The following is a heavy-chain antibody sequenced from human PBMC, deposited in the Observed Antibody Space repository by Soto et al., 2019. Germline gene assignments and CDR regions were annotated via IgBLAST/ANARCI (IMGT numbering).Heavy chain of an antibody. Sequence: ASVKVSCKASGYTFTSYYMHWVRQAPGQGLEWMGIINPSGGSTSYAQKFQGRVTMTRDTSTSTVYMELSRLRSEDTAVYYCATTGGWNDLAHWGQGTLVTVSS. D-gene: IGHD1-1*01. J-gene: IGHJ5*02. CDR3: ATTGGWNDLAH. CDR2: INPSGGST. V-gene: IGHV1-46*01. CDR1: GYTFTSYY.